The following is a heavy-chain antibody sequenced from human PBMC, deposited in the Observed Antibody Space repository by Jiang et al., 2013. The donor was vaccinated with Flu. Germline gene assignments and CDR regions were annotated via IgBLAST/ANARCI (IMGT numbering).Heavy chain of an antibody. J-gene: IGHJ4*02. Sequence: QLVESGGGVVQPGRSLRLSCEGSGFTFSSYAMNWVRQAPGKGLEWVSTIRGGAGKTYYADSLKGRFTISRDNSKSTVYLQMHGLRAEDTAVYYCAKDRPDYGGNAFDSWGQGTLVTVSS. D-gene: IGHD4-23*01. CDR2: IRGGAGKT. V-gene: IGHV3-23*04. CDR1: GFTFSSYA. CDR3: AKDRPDYGGNAFDS.